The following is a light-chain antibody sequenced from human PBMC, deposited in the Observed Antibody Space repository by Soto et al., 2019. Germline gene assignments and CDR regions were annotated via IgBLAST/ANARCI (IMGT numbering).Light chain of an antibody. CDR2: DAS. V-gene: IGKV1-5*01. CDR3: QQYNSEST. CDR1: QSISSW. Sequence: DIQMTQSPSTLSASVGDRVTITCRASQSISSWLAWYQQKPGKAPKLLIYDASSLESGVPSRFSGSGSGTEFTLALSSLQPDDFATYYCQQYNSESTFGQGTKVEIK. J-gene: IGKJ1*01.